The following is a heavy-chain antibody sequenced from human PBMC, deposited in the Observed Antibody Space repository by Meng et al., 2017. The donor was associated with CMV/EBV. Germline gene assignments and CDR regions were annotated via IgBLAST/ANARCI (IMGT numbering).Heavy chain of an antibody. CDR2: INHSGST. J-gene: IGHJ4*02. D-gene: IGHD3-3*01. CDR1: GGSLSGYY. CDR3: AGASFWSGYYDY. V-gene: IGHV4-34*01. Sequence: CAVYGGSLSGYYWSWIRQPPGKGLEWIGEINHSGSTNYNPSLKSRVTISVDTSKNQFSLKLSSVTAADTAVYYCAGASFWSGYYDYWGQGTLVTVSS.